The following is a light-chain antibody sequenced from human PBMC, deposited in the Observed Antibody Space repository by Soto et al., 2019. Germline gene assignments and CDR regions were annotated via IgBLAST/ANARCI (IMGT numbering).Light chain of an antibody. Sequence: EIVLTQSPGTLSLSPGERATLSCRASQSVTNNYVGWYQQKPGQAPRLLIYGASSRTTGIPDRFSGSGSGTDFTLTISRLEPEDFAVYFCQQYGGSFITFGPGTRVDIK. J-gene: IGKJ3*01. CDR2: GAS. V-gene: IGKV3-20*01. CDR3: QQYGGSFIT. CDR1: QSVTNNY.